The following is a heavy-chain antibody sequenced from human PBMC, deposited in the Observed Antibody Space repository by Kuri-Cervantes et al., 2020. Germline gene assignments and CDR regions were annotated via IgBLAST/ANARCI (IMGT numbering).Heavy chain of an antibody. CDR2: FDPEDGET. CDR1: GYTLTELS. CDR3: ASGSGTYYDFWSGNQDAFDI. J-gene: IGHJ3*02. V-gene: IGHV1-24*01. Sequence: ASVKVSCKVSGYTLTELSMHWVRQAPGNGLEGMGGFDPEDGETIYAQKFQGRVTMTEDTSTDTAYMELNRLRSDDTAVYYCASGSGTYYDFWSGNQDAFDIWGQGTMVTVSS. D-gene: IGHD3-3*01.